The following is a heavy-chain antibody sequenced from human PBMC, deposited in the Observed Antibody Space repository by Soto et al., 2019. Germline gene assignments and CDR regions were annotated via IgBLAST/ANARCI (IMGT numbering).Heavy chain of an antibody. CDR2: IKHSGST. Sequence: SETLSLTCTVYGGSFSAYYWSWIRQPPGKGLEWIGEIKHSGSTNYNPSLKGRVTISADTSKNQFSLKLSSVTAADTAMYYCAKGKHPDYWGQGTLVTVSS. V-gene: IGHV4-34*01. CDR1: GGSFSAYY. CDR3: AKGKHPDY. J-gene: IGHJ4*02.